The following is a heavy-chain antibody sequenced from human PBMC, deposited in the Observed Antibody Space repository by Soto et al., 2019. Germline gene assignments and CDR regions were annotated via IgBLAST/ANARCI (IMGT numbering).Heavy chain of an antibody. Sequence: LRLSCAASGFIFSSYAMTWVRQAPGKGLEWVSAISGSGDNTYDADSVMGRFTISRDNSKSTLYLQMNSLRAEDTAVYYCAKDHYGADGDYYYYGMDVWGQGTTLTVSS. V-gene: IGHV3-23*01. J-gene: IGHJ6*02. D-gene: IGHD4-17*01. CDR3: AKDHYGADGDYYYYGMDV. CDR1: GFIFSSYA. CDR2: ISGSGDNT.